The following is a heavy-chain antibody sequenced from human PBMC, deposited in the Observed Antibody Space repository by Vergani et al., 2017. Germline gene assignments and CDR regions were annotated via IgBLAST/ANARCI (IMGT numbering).Heavy chain of an antibody. Sequence: QVQLVESGGGVVQPGRSLRLSCAAFGFTLNQYGMHWVRQAPGKGLEWVSVTWYDGNNKQYADSVKGRFTISRDNSKSTMYLQMNSLRGEDTGVYYCARDLRLLYSRFDPWGQGTLVTVSS. CDR1: GFTLNQYG. D-gene: IGHD5-12*01. CDR3: ARDLRLLYSRFDP. CDR2: TWYDGNNK. J-gene: IGHJ5*02. V-gene: IGHV3-33*01.